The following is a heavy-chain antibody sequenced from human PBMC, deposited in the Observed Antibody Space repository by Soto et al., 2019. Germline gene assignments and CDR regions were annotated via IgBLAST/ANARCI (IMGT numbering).Heavy chain of an antibody. Sequence: ASVKVSCKASGGTFSSYAISWVRQAPGQGLEWMGGIIPIFGTANYAQKFQGRVTITADESTSTAYMELSSLRSEDTAVYYCATETVAGNWYYYGMDVWGQGTTVTVSS. J-gene: IGHJ6*02. D-gene: IGHD6-19*01. CDR2: IIPIFGTA. V-gene: IGHV1-69*13. CDR3: ATETVAGNWYYYGMDV. CDR1: GGTFSSYA.